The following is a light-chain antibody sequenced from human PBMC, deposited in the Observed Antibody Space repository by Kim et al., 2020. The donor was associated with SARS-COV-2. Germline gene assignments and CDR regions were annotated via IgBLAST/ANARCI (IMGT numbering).Light chain of an antibody. CDR3: QQYGSSPLT. CDR1: QSVSTGY. J-gene: IGKJ4*01. V-gene: IGKV3D-20*01. Sequence: SPGERATLSCGASQSVSTGYLAWYQQKPGLAPRLLMYETSSRATGIPDRFSGSGSGTDFTLTISRLEPEDFAVYYCQQYGSSPLTFGGGTKVDIK. CDR2: ETS.